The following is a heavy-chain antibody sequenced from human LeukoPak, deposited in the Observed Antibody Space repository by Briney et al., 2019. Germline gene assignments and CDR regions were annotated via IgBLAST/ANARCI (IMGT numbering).Heavy chain of an antibody. V-gene: IGHV1-8*01. CDR3: ARDYGGSSGWFDP. CDR2: MSPNSDNT. CDR1: GYTLTSYD. D-gene: IGHD4-23*01. J-gene: IGHJ5*02. Sequence: ASVKVSCKASGYTLTSYDINWVRQATGQGLEWIGWMSPNSDNTGYAQKFQGRVTFTRDTSISTAYMELRSLTSEDTAVYYCARDYGGSSGWFDPWGQGTLVTVSS.